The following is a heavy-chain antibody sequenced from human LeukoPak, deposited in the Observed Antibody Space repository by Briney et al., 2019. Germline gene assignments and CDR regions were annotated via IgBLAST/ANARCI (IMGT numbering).Heavy chain of an antibody. CDR2: ISSSGSTI. J-gene: IGHJ4*02. D-gene: IGHD2-2*01. Sequence: GGSLRLSCAASGFTFSDYYMSWIRQAPGKGLEWVSYISSSGSTIYYADSVKGRFTISRDNAKNSLYLQMDSLRAEDTAVYYCARAAEYQLPADLDYWGQGTLVTVSS. V-gene: IGHV3-11*04. CDR1: GFTFSDYY. CDR3: ARAAEYQLPADLDY.